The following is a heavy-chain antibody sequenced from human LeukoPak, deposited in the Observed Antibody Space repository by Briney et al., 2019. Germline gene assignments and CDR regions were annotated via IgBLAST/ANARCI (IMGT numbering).Heavy chain of an antibody. CDR3: ARGSSSGWYSKLDWFDP. V-gene: IGHV3-21*04. CDR2: ISSSSSYI. Sequence: KPGGSLRLSCAASGFTFSSYSMNWVRQAPGKGLEWVSSISSSSSYIYYADSVKGRFTISRDNAKNSLYLQMNSLRSEDTAVYYCARGSSSGWYSKLDWFDPWGQGTLVTVSS. D-gene: IGHD6-19*01. J-gene: IGHJ5*02. CDR1: GFTFSSYS.